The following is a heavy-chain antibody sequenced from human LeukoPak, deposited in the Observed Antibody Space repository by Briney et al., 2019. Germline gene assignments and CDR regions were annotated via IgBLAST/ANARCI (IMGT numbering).Heavy chain of an antibody. D-gene: IGHD6-19*01. CDR3: AKGSKAVLFTRDRYMDV. V-gene: IGHV3-21*01. J-gene: IGHJ6*03. CDR2: ISSSSNYI. Sequence: PGGSLRLSCAASGLTFSNYNMNWVRQAPGEGLEGVSFISSSSNYIYYAGSVRGRFTISRDNSKKTLYLQMDGLRAEDTAVYFCAKGSKAVLFTRDRYMDVWGKGTTVTISS. CDR1: GLTFSNYN.